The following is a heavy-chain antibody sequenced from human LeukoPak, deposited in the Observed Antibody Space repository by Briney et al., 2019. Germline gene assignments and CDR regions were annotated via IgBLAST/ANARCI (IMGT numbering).Heavy chain of an antibody. Sequence: PSETLSLTCTVSGGSISSYYWSWIRQPPGKGLEWIGYIYYIRSPNYTPSLKSEVTISVDPSKNQFSLKPTSVTSADTADYYCSRGGRRWKEKFDYWGQGTLVTVSS. V-gene: IGHV4-59*01. CDR2: IYYIRSP. D-gene: IGHD5-12*01. J-gene: IGHJ4*02. CDR1: GGSISSYY. CDR3: SRGGRRWKEKFDY.